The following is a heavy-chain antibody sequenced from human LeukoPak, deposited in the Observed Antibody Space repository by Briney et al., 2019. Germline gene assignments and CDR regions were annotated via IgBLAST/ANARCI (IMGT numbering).Heavy chain of an antibody. Sequence: SETLSLTCAVYGGSFSGYYWSWIRQPPGKGLEWIGEINHSGSTNYNPSLKSRVTISVDTSKNQFSLKLSSVTAADTAVYHCRVAAAGKTVDYWGQGTLVTVSS. CDR1: GGSFSGYY. J-gene: IGHJ4*02. CDR2: INHSGST. V-gene: IGHV4-34*01. CDR3: RVAAAGKTVDY. D-gene: IGHD6-25*01.